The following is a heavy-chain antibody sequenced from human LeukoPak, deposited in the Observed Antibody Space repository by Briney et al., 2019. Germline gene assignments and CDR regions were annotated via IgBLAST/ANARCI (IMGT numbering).Heavy chain of an antibody. CDR3: ARGDWDFDY. Sequence: GGSLRLSCADSGFTISTFGMNWVCQAPGKGLEWVSYINSNGESIYYADSVKGRFTISRDNAKNSLYLQMNSLRAEDMAVYYCARGDWDFDYWGQGTLVTVSS. V-gene: IGHV3-48*04. J-gene: IGHJ4*02. CDR1: GFTISTFG. D-gene: IGHD1-26*01. CDR2: INSNGESI.